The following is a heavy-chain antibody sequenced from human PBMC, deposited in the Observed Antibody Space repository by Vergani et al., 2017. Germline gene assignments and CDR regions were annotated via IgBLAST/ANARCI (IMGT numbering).Heavy chain of an antibody. V-gene: IGHV3-33*01. J-gene: IGHJ4*02. Sequence: QVQLVESGGGVVQPGRSLRLSCAASGFTFSSYGMHWVRQAPGKGLEWVAVIWYDGSNKYYADSVKGRFTISRDNSKNTLYLQMNSLSAEDTAVYYCAREYSSSAARLYYFDYWAREPWSPSPQ. CDR2: IWYDGSNK. CDR1: GFTFSSYG. D-gene: IGHD6-6*01. CDR3: AREYSSSAARLYYFDY.